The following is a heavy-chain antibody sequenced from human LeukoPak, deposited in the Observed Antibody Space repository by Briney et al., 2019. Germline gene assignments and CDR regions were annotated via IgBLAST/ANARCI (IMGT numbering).Heavy chain of an antibody. CDR3: AREPYSSSSDRHEKAFDY. CDR2: INSNNGGE. Sequence: GASVKISCKASGYTFTAHFIHWVRQAPGQGLEWMGQINSNNGGEKYAPKFQGRVTVLRDTSINTIYLDLTSLTSDDTAVYYCAREPYSSSSDRHEKAFDYWGQGTLVTVSS. CDR1: GYTFTAHF. D-gene: IGHD6-6*01. V-gene: IGHV1-2*06. J-gene: IGHJ4*02.